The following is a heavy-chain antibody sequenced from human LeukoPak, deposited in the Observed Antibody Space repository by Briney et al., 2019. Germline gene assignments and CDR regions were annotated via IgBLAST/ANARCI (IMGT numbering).Heavy chain of an antibody. Sequence: GVSLRLSCAASGFILSDYDMNWVRYATGKGLKWVSSFSTGSRYIYYAYSVKGRFTISRDDAKNSLSLQMDYLRAEDTAVYYCARADCSGSTCYLRRSWFDPWGQGTLVTVSS. D-gene: IGHD2-2*01. V-gene: IGHV3-21*01. CDR3: ARADCSGSTCYLRRSWFDP. CDR2: FSTGSRYI. CDR1: GFILSDYD. J-gene: IGHJ5*02.